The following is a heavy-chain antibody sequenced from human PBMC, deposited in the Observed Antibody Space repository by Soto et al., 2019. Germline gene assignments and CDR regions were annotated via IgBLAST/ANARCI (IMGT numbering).Heavy chain of an antibody. CDR1: GGTFSSYA. Sequence: SVKVSCKASGGTFSSYAISWVRQAPGQGLEWMGGIIPIFGTANYAQKFQGRVTITADESTSTAYMELSSLRSEDTAVYYCARDKDTASPVGDYYYGMDVWGQGTTVTVSS. CDR3: ARDKDTASPVGDYYYGMDV. V-gene: IGHV1-69*13. J-gene: IGHJ6*02. D-gene: IGHD5-18*01. CDR2: IIPIFGTA.